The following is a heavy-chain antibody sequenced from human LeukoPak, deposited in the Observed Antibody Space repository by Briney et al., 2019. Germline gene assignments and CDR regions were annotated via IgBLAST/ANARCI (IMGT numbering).Heavy chain of an antibody. D-gene: IGHD3-3*01. J-gene: IGHJ4*02. CDR2: ISGSGGST. CDR1: GFTVSSNE. V-gene: IGHV3-23*01. CDR3: AKDHSGAYYDFWSGKFDY. Sequence: GGSLRLSCAASGFTVSSNEMSWVRQAPGKGLEWVSAISGSGGSTYYADSVKGRFTISRDNSKNTLYLQMNSLRAEDTAVYYCAKDHSGAYYDFWSGKFDYWGQGTLVTVSS.